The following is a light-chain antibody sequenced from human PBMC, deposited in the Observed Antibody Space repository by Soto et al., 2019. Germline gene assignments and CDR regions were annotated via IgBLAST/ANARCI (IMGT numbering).Light chain of an antibody. J-gene: IGKJ1*01. CDR2: KAS. CDR3: QKYRTDPCT. Sequence: DIQMTQSPSTVSASVGDRVTITCRASQSINSWLAWYKQKPGQAPKLLIYKASSLDSGVPSRFSGSGSGTEFTLTISSLQPDDVAAYYRQKYRTDPCTFGQGTKVEI. CDR1: QSINSW. V-gene: IGKV1-5*03.